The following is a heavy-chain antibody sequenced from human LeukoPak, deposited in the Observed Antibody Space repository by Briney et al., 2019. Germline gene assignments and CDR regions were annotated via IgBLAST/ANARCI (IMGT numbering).Heavy chain of an antibody. V-gene: IGHV3-30*02. Sequence: GGSLRLFCAASGFTFSIYGMHWARHAPGKGLEWVAFIRYDGRNKYYTDSVKGRFTIARDNSKNTLCMQMNSLRAEDTAVYYCAKEIWPTVTTAGHTLWDYWGQGTLVTVSS. J-gene: IGHJ4*02. CDR1: GFTFSIYG. CDR2: IRYDGRNK. D-gene: IGHD4-17*01. CDR3: AKEIWPTVTTAGHTLWDY.